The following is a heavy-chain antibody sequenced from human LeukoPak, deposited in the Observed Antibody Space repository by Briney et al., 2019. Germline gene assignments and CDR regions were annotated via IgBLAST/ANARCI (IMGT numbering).Heavy chain of an antibody. CDR1: GYTFTSYY. Sequence: ASVKVSCKASGYTFTSYYMHWVRQAPGQGLEWMGIINPSGGSTSYAQKFQGRVTMTRDTSISTAYMELSRLRSDDTAVYYCARSYSSGWYYPSWDYWGQGTLVTVSS. J-gene: IGHJ4*02. D-gene: IGHD6-19*01. V-gene: IGHV1-46*01. CDR2: INPSGGST. CDR3: ARSYSSGWYYPSWDY.